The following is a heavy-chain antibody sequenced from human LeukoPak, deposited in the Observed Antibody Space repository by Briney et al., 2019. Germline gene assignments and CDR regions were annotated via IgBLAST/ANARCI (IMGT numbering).Heavy chain of an antibody. J-gene: IGHJ3*02. CDR2: INPSGGST. Sequence: ASVKVSCKASGYTFTNYYMHWVRQAPGQGLEWMGIINPSGGSTSYAQKFQGRVTMTRDTSTSTVYMELSSLSSEDTAVYYCARGGRERYSSGWTDAFDIWGQGTMVTVSS. D-gene: IGHD6-19*01. CDR3: ARGGRERYSSGWTDAFDI. V-gene: IGHV1-46*01. CDR1: GYTFTNYY.